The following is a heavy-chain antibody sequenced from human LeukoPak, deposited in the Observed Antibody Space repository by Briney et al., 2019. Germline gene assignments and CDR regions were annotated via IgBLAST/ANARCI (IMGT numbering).Heavy chain of an antibody. CDR2: ISGSGGST. Sequence: GGSLRLSCAASGFTFRSSGMSWVRQAPGKGLEWVSAISGSGGSTYYADSVKGRFTISRDNSKNTLYLQMNSLRAEDTAVYYCAKDLRFLLPYYFDYWGQGTLVTVSS. CDR1: GFTFRSSG. D-gene: IGHD3-10*01. V-gene: IGHV3-23*01. CDR3: AKDLRFLLPYYFDY. J-gene: IGHJ4*02.